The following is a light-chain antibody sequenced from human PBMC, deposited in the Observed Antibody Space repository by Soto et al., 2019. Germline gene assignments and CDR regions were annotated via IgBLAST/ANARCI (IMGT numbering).Light chain of an antibody. V-gene: IGKV1-39*01. J-gene: IGKJ2*01. CDR1: QSISSY. CDR2: AAS. Sequence: DIQMTQSPFSLSASVGDRVTITCRASQSISSYLNWYQQKPGKAPNLLIYAASSLQSGVPSRFRGSASGTDFTLTISSLQPEDFATYYCQQSYSTPFTFGQGTKLEI. CDR3: QQSYSTPFT.